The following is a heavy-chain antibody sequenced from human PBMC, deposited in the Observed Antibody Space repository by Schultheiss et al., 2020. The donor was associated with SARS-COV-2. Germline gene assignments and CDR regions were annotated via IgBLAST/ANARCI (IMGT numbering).Heavy chain of an antibody. CDR3: ARGAVTTKRDYYYGMDV. V-gene: IGHV1-2*02. CDR1: GYTFTGYY. Sequence: ASVKVSCKASGYTFTGYYMHWVRQAPGQGLEWMGWINPNSGGTNYAQKFQGRVTMTRDTSISTAYMELSSLRSEDTAVYYCARGAVTTKRDYYYGMDVWGHG. CDR2: INPNSGGT. D-gene: IGHD4-17*01. J-gene: IGHJ6*02.